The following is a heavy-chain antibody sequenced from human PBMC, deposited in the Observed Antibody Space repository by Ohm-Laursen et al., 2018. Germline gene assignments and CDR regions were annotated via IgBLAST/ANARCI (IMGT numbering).Heavy chain of an antibody. CDR3: ATEGFDY. CDR1: GYRFTSYW. Sequence: ASLRISCKGSGYRFTSYWFGWVRQMPGKGLGWMGIIYPGASDTRYSPSFQAQVTISADKSISTAFLQWSSLKASDTAMYYCATEGFDYWGQGTLVTVSS. CDR2: IYPGASDT. V-gene: IGHV5-51*01. J-gene: IGHJ4*02.